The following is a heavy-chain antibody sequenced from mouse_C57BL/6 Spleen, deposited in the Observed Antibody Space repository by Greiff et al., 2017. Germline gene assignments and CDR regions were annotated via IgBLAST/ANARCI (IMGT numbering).Heavy chain of an antibody. D-gene: IGHD1-1*01. CDR2: ILPGSGST. Sequence: QVQLQQSGAELMKPGASVKLSCKATGYTFTGYWIEWVKQRPGHGLEWIGEILPGSGSTNYNEKFKGKATFTAATSSNTAYMQLSSLTTEDSAIYYCARVGALTTVVAKSIDYWGQGTSVTVSS. CDR1: GYTFTGYW. CDR3: ARVGALTTVVAKSIDY. J-gene: IGHJ4*01. V-gene: IGHV1-9*01.